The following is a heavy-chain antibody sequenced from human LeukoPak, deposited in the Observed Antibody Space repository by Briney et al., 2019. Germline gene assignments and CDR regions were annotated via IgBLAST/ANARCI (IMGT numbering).Heavy chain of an antibody. CDR3: ARDLTTMVRGLPLDY. CDR2: ISRSSDTI. CDR1: GFTFSSNS. J-gene: IGHJ4*02. V-gene: IGHV3-48*02. Sequence: GGSLRLSCAASGFTFSSNSMNWVRQAPGKGLEWVSYISRSSDTIYYADSVKGRFTISRDNVKNSLYLQMNSLRDEDTAVYYCARDLTTMVRGLPLDYWGQGTLVTVSS. D-gene: IGHD3-10*01.